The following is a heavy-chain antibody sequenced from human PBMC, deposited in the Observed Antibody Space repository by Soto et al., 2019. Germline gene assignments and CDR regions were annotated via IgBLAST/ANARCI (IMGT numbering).Heavy chain of an antibody. CDR1: GFTFSNYD. J-gene: IGHJ4*02. CDR3: AKDPDYHDSSGYYYGIDY. D-gene: IGHD3-22*01. Sequence: EVQLLESGGGLVQPGGSLRLSCAASGFTFSNYDMSWVRQATGKGLEWVSAISGSGGSTYYADSVKGRFTISRDNSKNTLYLQMNSLRAEDTAIYYCAKDPDYHDSSGYYYGIDYWGQGTLVTVSS. CDR2: ISGSGGST. V-gene: IGHV3-23*01.